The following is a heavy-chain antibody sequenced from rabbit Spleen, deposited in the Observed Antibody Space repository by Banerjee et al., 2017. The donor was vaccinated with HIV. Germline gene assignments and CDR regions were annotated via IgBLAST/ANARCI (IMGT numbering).Heavy chain of an antibody. Sequence: EESGGDLVKPGASLTLTCTASGFSFSSNYWICWVRHAPGKGPEWIACIYNGDGTTYYASWVNGRFTISRSTSLNTVTLQMTSLTAADTATYFCARGDNNAGNGFNLWGQGTLGTVS. CDR3: ARGDNNAGNGFNL. V-gene: IGHV1S47*01. CDR1: GFSFSSNY. D-gene: IGHD4-2*01. CDR2: IYNGDGTT. J-gene: IGHJ4*01.